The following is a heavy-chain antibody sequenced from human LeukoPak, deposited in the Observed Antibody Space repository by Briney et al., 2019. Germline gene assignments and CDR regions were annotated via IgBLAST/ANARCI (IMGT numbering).Heavy chain of an antibody. CDR1: GSTFSSYS. Sequence: PGGSLRLSCATSGSTFSSYSMNWVRQAPGKGLEWVSSISSSSSYIYYADSVKGRFTISRDNSKNTLYLQMNSLRAEDTAVYYCAKGERITIFYWGQGTLVTVSS. V-gene: IGHV3-21*01. J-gene: IGHJ4*02. D-gene: IGHD3-9*01. CDR3: AKGERITIFY. CDR2: ISSSSSYI.